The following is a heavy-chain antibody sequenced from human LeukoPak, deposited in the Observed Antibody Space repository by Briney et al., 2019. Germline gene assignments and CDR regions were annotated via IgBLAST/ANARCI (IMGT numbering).Heavy chain of an antibody. CDR3: ARVWGSYYGYFDY. CDR2: IWYDGSNK. D-gene: IGHD1-26*01. J-gene: IGHJ4*02. CDR1: GFTFNSYD. Sequence: PGGSLRLSCAASGFTFNSYDMHWIRQAPGKGLEWVALIWYDGSNKYYPDSVKGRFTISRDNSKNTLYLQMNSLRDEDTAVYYCARVWGSYYGYFDYWGQGTLVTVSS. V-gene: IGHV3-33*01.